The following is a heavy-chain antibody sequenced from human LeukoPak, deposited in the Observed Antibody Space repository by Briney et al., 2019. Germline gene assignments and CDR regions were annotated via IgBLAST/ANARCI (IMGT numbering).Heavy chain of an antibody. J-gene: IGHJ4*02. CDR1: GFSVTTSGVA. D-gene: IGHD5-18*01. CDR3: AHGRKEMAIQLSGAYYFDY. Sequence: SGPTLVTPTQTLTLTCTFSGFSVTTSGVAVGWIRQPPGKALEYLAIIYWDGAKRYSPSLKSRLSITMDASKSQVTLTMTNMDPVDTATYYCAHGRKEMAIQLSGAYYFDYWGQGTLVIVSS. CDR2: IYWDGAK. V-gene: IGHV2-5*02.